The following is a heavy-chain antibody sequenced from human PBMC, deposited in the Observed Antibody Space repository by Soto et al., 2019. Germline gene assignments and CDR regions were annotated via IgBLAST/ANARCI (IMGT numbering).Heavy chain of an antibody. D-gene: IGHD2-8*01. Sequence: SETLSLTCTVSGGSMTGYFWTWIRQPAGKGLEWIGHVYNSGKTDYNPSLESRITMAVDTSKQQFSLKVKSVTSADTAMYYCARTPRVYGTAYWGHGTLLTVS. V-gene: IGHV4-4*07. CDR1: GGSMTGYF. CDR2: VYNSGKT. CDR3: ARTPRVYGTAY. J-gene: IGHJ4*01.